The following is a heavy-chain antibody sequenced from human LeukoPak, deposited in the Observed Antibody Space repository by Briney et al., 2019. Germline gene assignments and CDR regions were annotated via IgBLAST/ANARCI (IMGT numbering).Heavy chain of an antibody. D-gene: IGHD3-22*01. J-gene: IGHJ4*02. CDR1: GLTFSSYG. Sequence: PGGSLRLSCAASGLTFSSYGMHWVRQAPGKGLEWVAVISYDGSNKYYAGSVKGRVTISRDNSKNTLYLQMNSLRAEDTAVYYCAKDFRYYDSSGYYLGEYFDYWGQGTLVTVSS. V-gene: IGHV3-30*18. CDR2: ISYDGSNK. CDR3: AKDFRYYDSSGYYLGEYFDY.